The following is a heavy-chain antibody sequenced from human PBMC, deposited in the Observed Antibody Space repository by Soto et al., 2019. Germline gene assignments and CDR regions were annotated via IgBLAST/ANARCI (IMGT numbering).Heavy chain of an antibody. D-gene: IGHD3-22*01. CDR1: CGPISSGGFS. Sequence: SETLSLTRAVSCGPISSGGFSWSWIRQPPGKGLEWIGYIYHSGSTYYNPSLKSRVTISVDRSKNQFSLKLSSVTAADTAVYYCARGAPVVNDYWGQGTLVTVSS. CDR2: IYHSGST. CDR3: ARGAPVVNDY. V-gene: IGHV4-30-2*01. J-gene: IGHJ4*02.